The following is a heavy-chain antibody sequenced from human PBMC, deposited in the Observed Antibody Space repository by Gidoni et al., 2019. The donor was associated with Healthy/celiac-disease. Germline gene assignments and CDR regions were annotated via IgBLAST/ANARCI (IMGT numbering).Heavy chain of an antibody. CDR3: AREAVSGYDFFDY. D-gene: IGHD5-12*01. CDR2: IWYDGSNK. V-gene: IGHV3-33*01. Sequence: QVQLVESGGGVVQPGRSLRLSCAASGFTFSSYGMHWVRQAPGKGLEWVAVIWYDGSNKYYADSVKGRFTISRDNSKNTLYLQMNSLRAEDTAVYYCAREAVSGYDFFDYWGQGTLVTVSS. J-gene: IGHJ4*02. CDR1: GFTFSSYG.